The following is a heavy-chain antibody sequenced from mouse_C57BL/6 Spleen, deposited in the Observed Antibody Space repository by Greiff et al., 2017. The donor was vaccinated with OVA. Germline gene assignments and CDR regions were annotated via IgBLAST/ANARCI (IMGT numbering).Heavy chain of an antibody. D-gene: IGHD1-1*01. Sequence: VHVKQSGPELVKPGASVKMSCKASGYTFTDYNMHWVKQSHGKSLEWIGYINPNNGGTSYNQKFKGKATLTVNKSSSTAYMELRSLTSEDSAVYYCARPTTVVAPYFDYWGQGTTLTVSS. CDR3: ARPTTVVAPYFDY. CDR1: GYTFTDYN. V-gene: IGHV1-22*01. CDR2: INPNNGGT. J-gene: IGHJ2*01.